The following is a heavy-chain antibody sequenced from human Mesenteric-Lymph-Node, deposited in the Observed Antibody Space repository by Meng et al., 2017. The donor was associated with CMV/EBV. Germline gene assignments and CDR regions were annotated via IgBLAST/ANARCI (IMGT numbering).Heavy chain of an antibody. J-gene: IGHJ3*02. CDR2: IRYDGSNK. CDR3: ARDLVASWSAYDM. V-gene: IGHV3-30*02. D-gene: IGHD2-2*01. CDR1: GFTFSSYD. Sequence: GESLKISCAASGFTFSSYDMHWVRQAPGKGLGWVAFIRYDGSNKYYADSVKGRFTISRDNSKNTLYLQMNSLRAEDTAVYYCARDLVASWSAYDMWGQGTMVTVSS.